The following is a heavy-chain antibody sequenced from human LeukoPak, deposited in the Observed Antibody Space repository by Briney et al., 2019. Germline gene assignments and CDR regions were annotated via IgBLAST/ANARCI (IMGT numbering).Heavy chain of an antibody. CDR3: ARGRGIKQLVRYYYYMDV. V-gene: IGHV4-34*01. CDR1: GGSFSGYY. CDR2: INHSGST. D-gene: IGHD6-6*01. Sequence: PSETLSLTCAVYGGSFSGYYWSWIRQPPGKGREWIGEINHSGSTNYNPSLKSRVTISVDTSKNQFSLKLSSVTAADTAVYYCARGRGIKQLVRYYYYMDVWGKGTTVTVSS. J-gene: IGHJ6*03.